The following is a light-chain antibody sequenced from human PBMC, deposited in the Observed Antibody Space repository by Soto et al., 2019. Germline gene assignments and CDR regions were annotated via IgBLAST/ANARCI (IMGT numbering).Light chain of an antibody. CDR2: YIS. CDR3: QQHNQWPIT. J-gene: IGKJ5*01. Sequence: EIVMTPSPATLSVSPVETASLSCRASQSAGNFLAWYQQKPGQAPRLLIYYISTRATGIPARFSGSGSGTELTLTINSLQSEDSAVYYCQQHNQWPITFGQGTRLEIK. CDR1: QSAGNF. V-gene: IGKV3D-15*01.